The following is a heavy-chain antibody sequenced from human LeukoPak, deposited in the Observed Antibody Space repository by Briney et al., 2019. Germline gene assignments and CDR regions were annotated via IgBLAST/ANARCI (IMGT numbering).Heavy chain of an antibody. CDR2: ISYDGSNK. CDR3: AREGGYYFDY. J-gene: IGHJ4*02. V-gene: IGHV3-30*03. CDR1: GFTFSSYG. D-gene: IGHD3-16*01. Sequence: GGSLRLSCAASGFTFSSYGMHWVRQAPGKGLEWVAVISYDGSNKYYADSVKGRFTISRDNSKNTLYLQMNSLRAEDTAIFYCAREGGYYFDYWGQGTLVTVSS.